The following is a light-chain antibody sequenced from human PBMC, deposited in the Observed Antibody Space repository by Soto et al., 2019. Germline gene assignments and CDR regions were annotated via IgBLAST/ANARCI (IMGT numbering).Light chain of an antibody. Sequence: DIQMTQSPSTLSASVGDRVTITCRASQSISSWLAWYQQKPGKSPKLLIYEASSLERGVPSRFSGRGSGTEFTLTISSLQPDDFATYSCQQYNSYEWTFGQGTKVEIK. CDR2: EAS. V-gene: IGKV1-5*03. CDR1: QSISSW. CDR3: QQYNSYEWT. J-gene: IGKJ1*01.